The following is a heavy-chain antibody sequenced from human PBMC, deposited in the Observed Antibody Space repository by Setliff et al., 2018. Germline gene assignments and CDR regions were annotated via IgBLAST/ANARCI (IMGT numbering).Heavy chain of an antibody. J-gene: IGHJ4*02. CDR2: IGAYNGNT. CDR3: ARVTIAVAGYFDF. Sequence: GASVKVSCKASGYTFTSYDINWVRQATGQGLEWMGWIGAYNGNTYNAHKFQGRVTMTSDTSTSTAYMELRSLRSDDTAVYYCARVTIAVAGYFDFWGQGTLVTVSS. D-gene: IGHD6-19*01. V-gene: IGHV1-18*01. CDR1: GYTFTSYD.